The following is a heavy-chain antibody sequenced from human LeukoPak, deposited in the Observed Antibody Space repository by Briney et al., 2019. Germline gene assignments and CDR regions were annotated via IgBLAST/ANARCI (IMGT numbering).Heavy chain of an antibody. CDR2: FDPEDGET. J-gene: IGHJ3*02. CDR3: ATDLHNLITIFGVVNDGFDI. CDR1: EYPLTELS. V-gene: IGHV1-24*01. D-gene: IGHD3-3*01. Sequence: ASVKVSCKVSEYPLTELSMHWVRQAPGKGLEWMGSFDPEDGETIYAQKFQGRVTMTEDTSTDTAYMELSTLRSEDTAVYYCATDLHNLITIFGVVNDGFDIWGQGTMVTVSS.